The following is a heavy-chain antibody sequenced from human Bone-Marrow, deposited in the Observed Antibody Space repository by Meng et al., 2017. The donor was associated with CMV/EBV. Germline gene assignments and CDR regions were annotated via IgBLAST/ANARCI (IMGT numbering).Heavy chain of an antibody. Sequence: GESLKISCAASGFTFSSYDMHWVRQATGKGLEWVSAIGTAGDTYCPGSVKGRFTISRENAKNSLYLQMNSLRAGDTAVYYCAREVSNAFDSWGQGTTVTVSS. CDR3: AREVSNAFDS. CDR1: GFTFSSYD. V-gene: IGHV3-13*01. D-gene: IGHD2-8*01. CDR2: IGTAGDT. J-gene: IGHJ3*02.